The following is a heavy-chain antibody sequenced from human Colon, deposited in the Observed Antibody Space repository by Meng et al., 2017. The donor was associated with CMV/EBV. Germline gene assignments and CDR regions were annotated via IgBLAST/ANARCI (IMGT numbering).Heavy chain of an antibody. V-gene: IGHV3-23*01. CDR3: ARIFGHAAGHYYHALDV. CDR1: GFTFSDYF. D-gene: IGHD3-3*01. CDR2: ISDSGDRT. J-gene: IGHJ6*02. Sequence: GGFLRLSCAASGFTFSDYFMSWVRRAPGRGLEAVSSISDSGDRTYYEDSVRGRFTISRDNSKDTLYLQMNSLRAEDTAIYYCARIFGHAAGHYYHALDVWGQGTTVTVSS.